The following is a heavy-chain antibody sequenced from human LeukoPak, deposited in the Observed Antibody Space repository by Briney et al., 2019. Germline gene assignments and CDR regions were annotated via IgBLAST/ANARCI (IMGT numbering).Heavy chain of an antibody. Sequence: GGSLRLSCVASGFTFSSYEMNWVCQAPGKGLEWLSYITTSDSTTHYADSVKGRFTISRDDAQNSLYLQMNSLRVEDTAVYYCAREHSSGYRFDIWGQGTMVTVSS. V-gene: IGHV3-48*03. J-gene: IGHJ3*02. CDR3: AREHSSGYRFDI. D-gene: IGHD3-22*01. CDR1: GFTFSSYE. CDR2: ITTSDSTT.